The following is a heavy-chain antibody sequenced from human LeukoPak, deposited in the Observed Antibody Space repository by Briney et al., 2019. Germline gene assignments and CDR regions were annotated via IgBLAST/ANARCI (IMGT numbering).Heavy chain of an antibody. CDR2: IYYSGST. D-gene: IGHD1-1*01. V-gene: IGHV4-39*07. Sequence: SETLSLTGTVPGGSISSSRSYWGWIRQPPGKGLAWIGSIYYSGSTCYNLSLKSRVTISVDTSKNQFSLKLSSVTAADTAVYFCARGRVSSSTWYSTYYYYFYMDVWGKGTTVTVSS. J-gene: IGHJ6*03. CDR1: GGSISSSRSY. CDR3: ARGRVSSSTWYSTYYYYFYMDV.